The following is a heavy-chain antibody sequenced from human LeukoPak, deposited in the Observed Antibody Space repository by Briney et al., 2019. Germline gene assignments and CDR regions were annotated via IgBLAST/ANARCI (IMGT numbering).Heavy chain of an antibody. CDR3: ARGVIRDGVQAHLDY. CDR1: GGSISSGAYY. D-gene: IGHD5-24*01. V-gene: IGHV4-31*03. J-gene: IGHJ4*02. CDR2: IYYSGST. Sequence: SETLSLTCIVSGGSISSGAYYWSWLRQHPGKGLEGIGHIYYSGSTHYNPSLKSRVTISVDTSKNQFSLKLSSVTAADTAVYYCARGVIRDGVQAHLDYWGQGTLVTVSS.